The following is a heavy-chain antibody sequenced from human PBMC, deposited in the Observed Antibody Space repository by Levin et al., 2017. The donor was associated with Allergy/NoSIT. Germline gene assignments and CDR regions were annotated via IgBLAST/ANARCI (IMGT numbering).Heavy chain of an antibody. CDR1: GGSISSSY. Sequence: SQTLSLTCTVSGGSISSSYWSWIRQPPGKGLEWIGYIYYSGSTNYNPSLKSRVTISVDTSKNQFSLKLSSVTAADTAVYYCARVDYDILTGYYSAAFDIWGQGTMVTVSS. V-gene: IGHV4-59*01. CDR2: IYYSGST. D-gene: IGHD3-9*01. J-gene: IGHJ3*02. CDR3: ARVDYDILTGYYSAAFDI.